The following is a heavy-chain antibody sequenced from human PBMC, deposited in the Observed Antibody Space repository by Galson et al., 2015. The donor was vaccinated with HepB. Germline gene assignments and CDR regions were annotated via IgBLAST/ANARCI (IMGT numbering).Heavy chain of an antibody. CDR2: IYHSGST. D-gene: IGHD5-18*01. CDR3: AGGSSYGYTFYYYYGVDV. Sequence: TLSLTCAVSGGSISSDGYSWSWIRQPPGKGLEWVGYIYHSGSTYYNPSLKSRVAISVDRSKNQFSLKLSSVTAAAPAVYYFAGGSSYGYTFYYYYGVDVWGQGTTVTVSS. V-gene: IGHV4-30-2*01. CDR1: GGSISSDGYS. J-gene: IGHJ6*02.